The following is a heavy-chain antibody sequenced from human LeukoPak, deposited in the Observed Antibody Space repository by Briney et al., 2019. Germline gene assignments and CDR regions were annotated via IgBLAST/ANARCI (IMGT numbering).Heavy chain of an antibody. CDR3: ARIGYSSSSIDY. J-gene: IGHJ4*02. CDR1: GFTFSRYW. Sequence: GGSLRLSCAASGFTFSRYWMSWVRQAPGKGLEWVANIKEDGSIKYYVDSVKGRLTIFRDSAKSSLYLQVNSLRAEDTAMYYCARIGYSSSSIDYWGQGTLVTVSS. D-gene: IGHD6-13*01. CDR2: IKEDGSIK. V-gene: IGHV3-7*01.